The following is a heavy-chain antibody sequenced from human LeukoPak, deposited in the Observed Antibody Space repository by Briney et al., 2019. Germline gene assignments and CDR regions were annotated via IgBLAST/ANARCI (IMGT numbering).Heavy chain of an antibody. CDR1: GGSISNYY. V-gene: IGHV4-59*01. D-gene: IGHD3-22*01. CDR2: IYYSGNT. Sequence: SETLSLTCTVSGGSISNYYWSWIRQPPGKGLEGIGYIYYSGNTNYKPSLKSRVIISVDTSKNQFSLKLSSVTAADTAVYYCARTPYYYDSSGFSYYFDYWGQGTLVTISS. CDR3: ARTPYYYDSSGFSYYFDY. J-gene: IGHJ4*02.